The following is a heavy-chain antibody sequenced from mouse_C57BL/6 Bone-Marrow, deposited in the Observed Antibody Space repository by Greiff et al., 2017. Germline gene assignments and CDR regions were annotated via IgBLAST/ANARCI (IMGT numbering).Heavy chain of an antibody. J-gene: IGHJ1*03. V-gene: IGHV5-4*03. Sequence: EVKLVESGGGLVKPGGSLKLSCAASGFTFSSYAMSWVRQTPEKRLEWVATISDGGSYTYYPDNVKGRFTISRDNAKNNLYLQMSHLKSEDTAMYYCARVGYSNPYWYFDVWGTGTTVTVSS. D-gene: IGHD2-5*01. CDR1: GFTFSSYA. CDR3: ARVGYSNPYWYFDV. CDR2: ISDGGSYT.